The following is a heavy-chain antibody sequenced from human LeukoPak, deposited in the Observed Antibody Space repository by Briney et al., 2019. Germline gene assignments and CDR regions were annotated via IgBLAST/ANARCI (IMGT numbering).Heavy chain of an antibody. J-gene: IGHJ5*01. CDR2: VNWSPGSE. CDR1: GFTFDDYG. D-gene: IGHD5-24*01. Sequence: GRSLRLSCVASGFTFDDYGMHWVRQAPGKGLEWVSSVNWSPGSEAYADSVKGRFTISRDNAKNSLYLQMNNLRIEDTALYYCVKDSAGDASDWLDSWGQGTLVTISS. CDR3: VKDSAGDASDWLDS. V-gene: IGHV3-9*01.